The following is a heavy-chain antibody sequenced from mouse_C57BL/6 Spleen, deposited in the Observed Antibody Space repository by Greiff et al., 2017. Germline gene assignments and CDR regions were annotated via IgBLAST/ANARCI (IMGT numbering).Heavy chain of an antibody. V-gene: IGHV1-42*01. CDR2: INPSTGGT. Sequence: EVQLQQSGPELVKPGASVKISCKASGYSFTGYYMNWVKQSPEKSLEWIGEINPSTGGTTYNQKFKAKATLTVDKSSSTAYMQLKSLTSEDSAVYYCARWSYDYDGYAMDYWGQGTSVTVSS. J-gene: IGHJ4*01. CDR3: ARWSYDYDGYAMDY. CDR1: GYSFTGYY. D-gene: IGHD2-4*01.